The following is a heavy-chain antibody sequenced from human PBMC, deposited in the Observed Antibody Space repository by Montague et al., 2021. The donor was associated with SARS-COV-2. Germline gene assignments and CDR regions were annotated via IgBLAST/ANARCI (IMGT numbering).Heavy chain of an antibody. CDR2: TFYSGST. V-gene: IGHV4-59*07. CDR1: GDSINNYY. CDR3: ARLSGYNPFDAFDL. Sequence: SDTLSLTCTVSGDSINNYYWSWIRQPPGKGLEWIGNTFYSGSTMYNPSLKSRVTISVDTSKNQFSLNLSSVTAADPAVYFCARLSGYNPFDAFDLWGPGTMVTVS. J-gene: IGHJ3*01. D-gene: IGHD5-24*01.